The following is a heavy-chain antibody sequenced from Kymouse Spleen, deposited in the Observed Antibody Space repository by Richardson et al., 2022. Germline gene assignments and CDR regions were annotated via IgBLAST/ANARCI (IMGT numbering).Heavy chain of an antibody. CDR3: TRHGDYFDY. V-gene: IGHV3-73*02. CDR1: GFTFSGSA. CDR2: IRSKANSYAT. D-gene: IGHD4-17*01,IGHD4-23*01. J-gene: IGHJ4*02. Sequence: EVQLVESGGGLVQPGGSLKLSCAASGFTFSGSAMHWVRQASGKGLEWVGRIRSKANSYATAYAASVKGRFTISRDDSKNTAYLQMNSLKTEDTAVYYCTRHGDYFDYWGQGTLVTVSS.